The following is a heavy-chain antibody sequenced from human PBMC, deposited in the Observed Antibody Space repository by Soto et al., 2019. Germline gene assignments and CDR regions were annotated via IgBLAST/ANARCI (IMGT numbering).Heavy chain of an antibody. J-gene: IGHJ6*02. CDR3: ARGYMTYYDFWSGSLLGYYYYGMDV. V-gene: IGHV4-34*01. CDR2: INHSGST. D-gene: IGHD3-3*01. CDR1: GGSFSGYY. Sequence: SETXSLTCAVYGGSFSGYYWSWIRQPPGKGLEWIGEINHSGSTNYNPSLKSRVTISVDTSKNQFSLKLSSVTAADTAVYYCARGYMTYYDFWSGSLLGYYYYGMDVWGQGTTVTVSS.